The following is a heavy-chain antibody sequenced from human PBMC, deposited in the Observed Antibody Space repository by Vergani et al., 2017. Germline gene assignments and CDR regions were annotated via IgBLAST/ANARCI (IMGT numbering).Heavy chain of an antibody. CDR2: IGTAGDT. J-gene: IGHJ4*02. Sequence: EVQLVESGGGLVQPGGSLRLSCAASGFTFSSYDMHWVRQATGKGLEWVSAIGTAGDTYYPGSVKGRLTISRENAKNSLYLQMNSLRAGGTAVYYCARWGWNKASFDYWGQGTLVTVSS. CDR1: GFTFSSYD. V-gene: IGHV3-13*01. CDR3: ARWGWNKASFDY. D-gene: IGHD1/OR15-1a*01.